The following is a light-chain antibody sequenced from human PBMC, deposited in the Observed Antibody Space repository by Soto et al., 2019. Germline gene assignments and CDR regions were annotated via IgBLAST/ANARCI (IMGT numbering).Light chain of an antibody. CDR1: QGISSY. Sequence: AIRMTQSPFSLSASTGDRVTITCRASQGISSYIAWYQQKPGKAPKLLIYAASTLQSGVPSRFSGSGSGTDFTLTISCLQSEDFATYYCQQYYSYTWTFGQGTKVDIK. CDR2: AAS. J-gene: IGKJ1*01. V-gene: IGKV1-8*01. CDR3: QQYYSYTWT.